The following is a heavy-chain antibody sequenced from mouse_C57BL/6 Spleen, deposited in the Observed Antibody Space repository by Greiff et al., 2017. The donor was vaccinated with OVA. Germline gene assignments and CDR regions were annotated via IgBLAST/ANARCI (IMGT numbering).Heavy chain of an antibody. Sequence: QVQLQQSGAELVRPGTSVKVSCKASGYAFTNYLIEWVKQRPGQGLEWIGVINPGSGGTNYNEKFKGKATLTADKSSSTAYMQLSSLTSEDSAVYFCAIYDGSNWYFEGWGTGTTVTVSS. J-gene: IGHJ1*03. CDR2: INPGSGGT. CDR1: GYAFTNYL. CDR3: AIYDGSNWYFEG. V-gene: IGHV1-54*01. D-gene: IGHD2-3*01.